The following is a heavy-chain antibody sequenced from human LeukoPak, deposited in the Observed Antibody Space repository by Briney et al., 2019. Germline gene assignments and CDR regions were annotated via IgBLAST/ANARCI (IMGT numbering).Heavy chain of an antibody. Sequence: GSSVKVSCKASGGTFSSYAISWVRQAPGQGLEWMGGIIPIFGTANYAQKSQGRVTITADESTSTASMELGSLRSEDTAVYYCARGVRGVIITFDAFDIWGQGTMVTVSS. CDR3: ARGVRGVIITFDAFDI. J-gene: IGHJ3*02. V-gene: IGHV1-69*01. D-gene: IGHD3-10*02. CDR1: GGTFSSYA. CDR2: IIPIFGTA.